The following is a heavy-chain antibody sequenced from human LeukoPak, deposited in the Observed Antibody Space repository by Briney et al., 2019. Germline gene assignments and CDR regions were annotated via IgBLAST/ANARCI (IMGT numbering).Heavy chain of an antibody. J-gene: IGHJ4*02. D-gene: IGHD6-13*01. CDR2: VSASGVDT. CDR3: AKEGIGAAGRRFDC. CDR1: GFIFNTCA. V-gene: IGHV3-23*01. Sequence: GGSLRLSCAASGFIFNTCAMGWVRQAPGKGLEWVSAVSASGVDTYYAESVKGRFTISRDNSKNTLYLQMNSLRDEDTAVYYCAKEGIGAAGRRFDCWGQGTPVTASS.